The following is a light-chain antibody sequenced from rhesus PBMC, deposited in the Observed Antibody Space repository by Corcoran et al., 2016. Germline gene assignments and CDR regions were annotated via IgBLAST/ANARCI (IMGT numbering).Light chain of an antibody. CDR3: LQYSSSPYS. Sequence: DIQMTQSPSSLSASVGDKVTITCRASQGISIWLAWYQQKAGKAPKLLIYQASSLHSGVPSRFSGSGSGTDFTLTISSLPPEYFATYYCLQYSSSPYSFGQETKVEIK. CDR2: QAS. J-gene: IGKJ2*01. CDR1: QGISIW. V-gene: IGKV1-22*01.